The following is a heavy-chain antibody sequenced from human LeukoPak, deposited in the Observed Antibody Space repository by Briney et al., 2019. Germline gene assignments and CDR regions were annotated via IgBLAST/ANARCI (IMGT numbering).Heavy chain of an antibody. D-gene: IGHD1-26*01. J-gene: IGHJ6*02. Sequence: PGGSLRVSCAASGFSFRSFEMSWVRQARGKGLECIAYISSGSGTIYHADSVKGRFAISRDNANNSLYLQMNSLTAEDTAIYYCARSTELSDPYFYYGMDVWGQGTSVTVSS. CDR2: ISSGSGTI. CDR3: ARSTELSDPYFYYGMDV. CDR1: GFSFRSFE. V-gene: IGHV3-48*03.